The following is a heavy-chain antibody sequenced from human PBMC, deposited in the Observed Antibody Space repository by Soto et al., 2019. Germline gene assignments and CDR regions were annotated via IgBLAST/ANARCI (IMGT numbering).Heavy chain of an antibody. Sequence: PSETLSLTCTVSGGSISSGGYYWSWIRQHPGKGLEWIGYIYYSGSTYYNPSLKSRVTISVDTSKNQFSLKLSSVTAADTAVYYCARGSAPSFYILTGYTDDWAQGTLVTVSS. V-gene: IGHV4-31*03. CDR1: GGSISSGGYY. CDR3: ARGSAPSFYILTGYTDD. D-gene: IGHD3-9*01. CDR2: IYYSGST. J-gene: IGHJ4*02.